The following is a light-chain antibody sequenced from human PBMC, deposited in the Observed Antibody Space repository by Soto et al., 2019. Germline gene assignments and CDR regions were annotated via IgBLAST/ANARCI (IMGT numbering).Light chain of an antibody. Sequence: QSVLTQPPSASGTPGQRVTISCSGSSSNIGSNSVHCYHQVAGTAPKLLIHSDNQRPSGVPDRFSGSKSGTSASLAISALQSGDEADYYCATWDDTLNGRVFGGGTKVTV. V-gene: IGLV1-44*01. CDR2: SDN. CDR3: ATWDDTLNGRV. J-gene: IGLJ3*02. CDR1: SSNIGSNS.